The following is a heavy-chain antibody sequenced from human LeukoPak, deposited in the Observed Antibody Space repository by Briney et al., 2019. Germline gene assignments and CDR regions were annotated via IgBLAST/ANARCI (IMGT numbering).Heavy chain of an antibody. CDR2: ISAYNGNT. D-gene: IGHD3-22*01. V-gene: IGHV1-18*01. CDR1: GYTFTRYG. CDR3: ARANYDSSGYYFDY. J-gene: IGHJ4*02. Sequence: ASVKVSCEASGYTFTRYGISWVRQAPGQGLEWMGWISAYNGNTNYAQKLQGRVTMTTDTSTSTAYMELRSLRSDDTAVYYCARANYDSSGYYFDYWGQGTLVTVSS.